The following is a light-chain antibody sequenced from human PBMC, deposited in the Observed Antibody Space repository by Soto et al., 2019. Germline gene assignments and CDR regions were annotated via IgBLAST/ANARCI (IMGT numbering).Light chain of an antibody. Sequence: DIQMTQSPSSLSASVGDRVTITCRASQSISTYLNWYQQKPGKAPKLLIYSSSTLQGGVPASFSGSGSGTDFTLTINSLQPEDFAIYYCHQRSNWPPSFGPGTTVDI. CDR3: HQRSNWPPS. CDR2: SSS. V-gene: IGKV1-39*01. CDR1: QSISTY. J-gene: IGKJ3*01.